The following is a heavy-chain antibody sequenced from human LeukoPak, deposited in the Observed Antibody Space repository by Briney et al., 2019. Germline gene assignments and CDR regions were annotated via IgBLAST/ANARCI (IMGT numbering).Heavy chain of an antibody. V-gene: IGHV3-23*01. CDR3: AKRERQSFAY. CDR2: IGASGEST. CDR1: GFTFSVAA. D-gene: IGHD6-19*01. J-gene: IGHJ4*02. Sequence: PGGSLRLSRAAPGFTFSVAAMTWVRQAPGKGLEWVSLIGASGESTYYADSVKGRFTISRDNSKNTVSLQMSGLRAEDTAVYYCAKRERQSFAYWGQGTLVTVSS.